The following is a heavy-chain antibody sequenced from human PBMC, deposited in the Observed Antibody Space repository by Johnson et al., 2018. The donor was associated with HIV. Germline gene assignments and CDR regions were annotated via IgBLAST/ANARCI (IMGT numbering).Heavy chain of an antibody. J-gene: IGHJ3*01. CDR1: GFTVSSNY. Sequence: VQLVESGGGVVRPGGSLRLSCAASGFTVSSNYISWVRQAPGKGLEWVSVISDSGSTYYADSVKGRFTISRDNSKNTLYLQMNSLRADDTALYYCARATYYYDTSGYLTRPRAFDVWGQGTMVTVSS. CDR3: ARATYYYDTSGYLTRPRAFDV. CDR2: ISDSGST. D-gene: IGHD3-22*01. V-gene: IGHV3-53*01.